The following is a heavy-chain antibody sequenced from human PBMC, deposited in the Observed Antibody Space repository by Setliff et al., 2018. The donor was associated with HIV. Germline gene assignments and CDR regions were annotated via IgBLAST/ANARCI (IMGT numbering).Heavy chain of an antibody. J-gene: IGHJ4*02. CDR1: RFTFSNYA. Sequence: PGGSLRLSCAASRFTFSNYAMTWVRQAPGKGLEWVSVISGSGGSTYYADSVKGRFTISRDNSKNTLYLQMNRLRADDTAVYYCVRWGLPYGIDAWGQGTLVTVSS. CDR3: VRWGLPYGIDA. D-gene: IGHD3-16*01. V-gene: IGHV3-23*01. CDR2: ISGSGGST.